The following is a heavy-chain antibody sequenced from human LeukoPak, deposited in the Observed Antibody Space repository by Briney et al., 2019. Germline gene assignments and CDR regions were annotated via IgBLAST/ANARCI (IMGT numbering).Heavy chain of an antibody. Sequence: SETLSLTCTVSGGSISSSNYYWGWLRQPPGKGLEWIGSIYYSGSTYYNPSLKSRVTISVDTSKNQFSLKLSSVTAADTAVYYCARVGFGELLLGWFDPWGQGTLVTVSS. CDR3: ARVGFGELLLGWFDP. J-gene: IGHJ5*02. D-gene: IGHD3-10*01. CDR2: IYYSGST. V-gene: IGHV4-39*07. CDR1: GGSISSSNYY.